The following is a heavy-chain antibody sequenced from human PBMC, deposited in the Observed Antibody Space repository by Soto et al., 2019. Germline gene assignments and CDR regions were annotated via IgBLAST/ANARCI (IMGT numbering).Heavy chain of an antibody. D-gene: IGHD3-9*01. CDR1: GFTFSSYS. J-gene: IGHJ3*02. CDR2: ISGSGGST. V-gene: IGHV3-23*01. Sequence: GGSLRLSCAASGFTFSSYSMSWVRQAPGKGLEWVSAISGSGGSTYYADSVKGRFTISRDNSKNTLYLQMNSLRAEDTAVYYCAKDSSLILTGYFGPDAFDIWGQGTMVTVSS. CDR3: AKDSSLILTGYFGPDAFDI.